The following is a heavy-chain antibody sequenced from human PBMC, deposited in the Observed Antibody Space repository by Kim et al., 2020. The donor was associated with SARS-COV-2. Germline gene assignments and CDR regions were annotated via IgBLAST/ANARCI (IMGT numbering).Heavy chain of an antibody. D-gene: IGHD3-22*01. J-gene: IGHJ3*02. CDR2: ISAYNGNT. CDR3: ARGGPYMIDGEKGAFDI. Sequence: ASVKVSCKASGYTFTSYGISWVRQAPGQGLEWMGWISAYNGNTNYAQKLQGRVTMTTDTSTSTAYMELRSLRSDDTAVYYCARGGPYMIDGEKGAFDIWGQGTMVTVSS. V-gene: IGHV1-18*04. CDR1: GYTFTSYG.